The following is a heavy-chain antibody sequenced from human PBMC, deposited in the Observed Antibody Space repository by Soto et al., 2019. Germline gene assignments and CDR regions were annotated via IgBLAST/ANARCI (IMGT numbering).Heavy chain of an antibody. CDR1: GGTFSSYA. J-gene: IGHJ6*02. V-gene: IGHV1-69*12. D-gene: IGHD3-3*01. CDR3: ARTEVGDFYHPYYCYGMDV. CDR2: IIPIFGTA. Sequence: QVQLVQSGAEVKKPGSSVKVSCKASGGTFSSYAISWVRQAPGQGLEWMGGIIPIFGTANYAQKFQGRVTITADESTSTAYMELSSLRSEDTAVYYCARTEVGDFYHPYYCYGMDVWGQGTTVTVSS.